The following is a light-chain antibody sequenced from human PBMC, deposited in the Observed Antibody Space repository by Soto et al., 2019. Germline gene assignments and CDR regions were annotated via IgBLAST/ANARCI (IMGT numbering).Light chain of an antibody. J-gene: IGKJ1*01. Sequence: IVLTQSPGTLSLSPGERSTLSCRASQTIXTRFAWYQRRPGQAPRVLXAPTSIMAAGSPARFSASGSATDFTLTISDVQPEDFALYYFHQRQSGTRTFGQGTKVDIK. CDR2: PTS. CDR1: QTIXTR. CDR3: HQRQSGTRT. V-gene: IGKV3-11*01.